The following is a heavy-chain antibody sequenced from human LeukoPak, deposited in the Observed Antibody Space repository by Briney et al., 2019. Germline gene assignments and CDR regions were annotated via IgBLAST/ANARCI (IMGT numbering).Heavy chain of an antibody. CDR2: ISGGGGST. J-gene: IGHJ5*02. Sequence: GGSLRLSCAASGFTFSSYAMSWVRQAPGKGLEWVSGISGGGGSTYYADSVKGRFTISRDNSKNTVYLQMNSLRAEDTAVYYCANPPTYDYGGYGGWFDPWGQGTLVTVSS. CDR1: GFTFSSYA. D-gene: IGHD4-17*01. V-gene: IGHV3-23*01. CDR3: ANPPTYDYGGYGGWFDP.